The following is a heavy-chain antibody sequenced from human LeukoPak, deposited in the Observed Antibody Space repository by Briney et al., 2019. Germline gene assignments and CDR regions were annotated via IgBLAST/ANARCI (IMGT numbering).Heavy chain of an antibody. D-gene: IGHD6-19*01. V-gene: IGHV3-7*04. CDR1: GSTLSELW. CDR3: VGGYGWLPDY. CDR2: IKQDGREK. J-gene: IGHJ4*02. Sequence: PGGSLRLSCAASGSTLSELWMNWARQAPGKGLEWVANIKQDGREKNYVDSVKGRFTISRDNAKNSAYLQMNNLRVDDTAVYYCVGGYGWLPDYWGQGTLVTVSS.